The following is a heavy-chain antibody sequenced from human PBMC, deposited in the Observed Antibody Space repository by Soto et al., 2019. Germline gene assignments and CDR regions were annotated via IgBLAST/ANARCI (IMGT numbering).Heavy chain of an antibody. CDR1: GFTFSSYS. D-gene: IGHD3-10*01. V-gene: IGHV3-48*01. CDR2: ISSSSSTI. J-gene: IGHJ4*02. Sequence: EVQLVESGGGLVQPGGSLRLSCAASGFTFSSYSMNWVRQAPGKGLEWVSYISSSSSTIYYADSVKGRFTISRDNAKNSLYLQMNSLRAEDTAVYYCARENYGSGSLSWSFYFDYWGQGTLVTVSS. CDR3: ARENYGSGSLSWSFYFDY.